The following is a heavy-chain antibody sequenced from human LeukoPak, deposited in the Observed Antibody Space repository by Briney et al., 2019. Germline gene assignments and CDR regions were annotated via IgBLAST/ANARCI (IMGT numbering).Heavy chain of an antibody. V-gene: IGHV3-30-3*01. CDR3: AREGSGWYFDL. Sequence: GGSLRLSCAASGFTFSSYAMHWVRQAPGKGLEWVAVISYDGSNKYYADSVKGRFTISRDNSKNTLYLQMNSLRAEDTAVYYCAREGSGWYFDLWGRGTLVTVSS. D-gene: IGHD3-10*01. CDR2: ISYDGSNK. J-gene: IGHJ2*01. CDR1: GFTFSSYA.